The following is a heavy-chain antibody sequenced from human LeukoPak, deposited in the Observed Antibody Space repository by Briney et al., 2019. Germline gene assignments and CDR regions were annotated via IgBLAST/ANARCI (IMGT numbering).Heavy chain of an antibody. J-gene: IGHJ6*03. CDR2: IYYSGST. Sequence: SETLSLTCTVSGGSISTYYWSWVRQPPGKGLEWLGYIYYSGSTNYNPSLKSRVTISIDTSRNQFSLKVSSVTAADTAVYYCARHGLEPTSFYYYMDVWGKGTTVTVSS. CDR1: GGSISTYY. CDR3: ARHGLEPTSFYYYMDV. V-gene: IGHV4-59*08. D-gene: IGHD1-1*01.